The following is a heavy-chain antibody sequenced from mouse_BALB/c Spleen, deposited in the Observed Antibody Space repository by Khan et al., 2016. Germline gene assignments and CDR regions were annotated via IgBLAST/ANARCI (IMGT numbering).Heavy chain of an antibody. CDR1: GYTFTNYG. Sequence: QIQLVQSGPELKKPGKTVKISCKASGYTFTNYGMNWVKQAPGKGLKWMGWINTYSGESTYADDFKGRFAFSLETSANTAYLQINNLKNEDTATYVCARCRYYYGSSRYFDVWGAGTTVTVSS. V-gene: IGHV9-3-1*01. CDR2: INTYSGES. D-gene: IGHD1-1*01. CDR3: ARCRYYYGSSRYFDV. J-gene: IGHJ1*01.